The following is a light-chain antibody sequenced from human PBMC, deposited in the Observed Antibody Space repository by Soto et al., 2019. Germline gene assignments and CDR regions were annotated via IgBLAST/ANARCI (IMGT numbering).Light chain of an antibody. J-gene: IGKJ1*01. Sequence: DIQMTQSPSSLSASLAYRVTITCRASQSISTFLNWYQHKPGKAPKLLTYAASSLQSGVPSRFSGSGSGADFTLTISSLQPEDFATYYCQQNFNFPRTFGQGTKVDIK. V-gene: IGKV1-39*01. CDR2: AAS. CDR3: QQNFNFPRT. CDR1: QSISTF.